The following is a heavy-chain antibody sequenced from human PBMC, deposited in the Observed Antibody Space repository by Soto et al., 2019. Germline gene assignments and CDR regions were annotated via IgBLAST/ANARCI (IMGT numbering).Heavy chain of an antibody. D-gene: IGHD2-2*01. CDR1: GYTFTSYG. J-gene: IGHJ6*02. V-gene: IGHV1-18*01. Sequence: QVQLVQSGAEVKKPGASVKVSCKASGYTFTSYGISWVRQAPGQGLEWMGWISAYNGNTNYAQKLQGRVTMTTDTATSTADMELRSLRSDDTAGYYCARSCISTSCYLFGGYYSYGMDVWGQGTTVTVSS. CDR3: ARSCISTSCYLFGGYYSYGMDV. CDR2: ISAYNGNT.